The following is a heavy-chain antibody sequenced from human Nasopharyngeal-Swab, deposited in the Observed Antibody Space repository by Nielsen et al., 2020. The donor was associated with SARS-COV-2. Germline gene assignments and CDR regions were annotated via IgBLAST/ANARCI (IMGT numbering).Heavy chain of an antibody. CDR2: INTNTGNP. V-gene: IGHV7-4-1*02. CDR3: ASGQLLLYTTSYYYYYGMDV. J-gene: IGHJ6*02. D-gene: IGHD2-2*01. CDR1: GYTFTSYA. Sequence: ASVKVSCKASGYTFTSYAMNWVRQAPGQGLEWMGWINTNTGNPTYAQGFTGRFVFSLDTSVSTAYLQISSLKAGDTAVYYCASGQLLLYTTSYYYYYGMDVWGQGTTVTVSS.